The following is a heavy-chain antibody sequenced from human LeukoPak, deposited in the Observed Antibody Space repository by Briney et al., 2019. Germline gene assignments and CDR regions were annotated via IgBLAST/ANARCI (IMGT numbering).Heavy chain of an antibody. D-gene: IGHD1-26*01. CDR3: ARVILSDPTFGRFSLTAAFDI. CDR1: GYTFTSYG. Sequence: ASVKVSCKASGYTFTSYGISWVRQAPGQGLEWMGWISAYNGNTNYAQKLQGRVTMTTDTSTSTDYMELRSLRSDDTAVCYCARVILSDPTFGRFSLTAAFDIWGQGTMVTVSS. CDR2: ISAYNGNT. J-gene: IGHJ3*02. V-gene: IGHV1-18*01.